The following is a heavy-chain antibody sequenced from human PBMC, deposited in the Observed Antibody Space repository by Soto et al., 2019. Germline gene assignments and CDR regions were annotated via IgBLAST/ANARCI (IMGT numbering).Heavy chain of an antibody. CDR3: GKVLVGATGHTDSDS. CDR1: GGSIYRSGYY. CDR2: TDYNGVT. V-gene: IGHV4-39*01. D-gene: IGHD2-15*01. Sequence: QVQLQESGPGLVKPSETLSLTCTVSGGSIYRSGYYWGWIRQPPGRGLEWIGNTDYNGVTYSNPSLKSRVTISRDTSKNQFSLKLTSVTAADTALYYCGKVLVGATGHTDSDSWGPGTLVAVSS. J-gene: IGHJ4*02.